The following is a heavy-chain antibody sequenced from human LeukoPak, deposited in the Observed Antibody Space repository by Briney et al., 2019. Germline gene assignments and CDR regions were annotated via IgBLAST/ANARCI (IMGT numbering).Heavy chain of an antibody. V-gene: IGHV3-21*01. CDR3: ARAEGLAARDY. D-gene: IGHD6-6*01. Sequence: GGSLRLSCAASGFTFSSYSMNWVRQAPGEGLEWVSSISSSSSYIYYADSVKGRFTISRDNAKNSLYLQMNSLRAEDTAVYYCARAEGLAARDYWGQGTLVTVSS. CDR2: ISSSSSYI. CDR1: GFTFSSYS. J-gene: IGHJ4*02.